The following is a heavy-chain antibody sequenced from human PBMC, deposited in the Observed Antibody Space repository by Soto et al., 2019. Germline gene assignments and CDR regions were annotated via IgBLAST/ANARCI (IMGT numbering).Heavy chain of an antibody. Sequence: HPGGSLRLSCAASGFTFSNYGMHWVRQAPGKGLEWVVLIWYDGSNKYHRDSVQGRFTISRDNAKSTLYLQMNSLRAEDTAVYYCARGLYYYMDVWGKGTTVTVSS. V-gene: IGHV3-33*01. CDR3: ARGLYYYMDV. CDR1: GFTFSNYG. J-gene: IGHJ6*03. CDR2: IWYDGSNK.